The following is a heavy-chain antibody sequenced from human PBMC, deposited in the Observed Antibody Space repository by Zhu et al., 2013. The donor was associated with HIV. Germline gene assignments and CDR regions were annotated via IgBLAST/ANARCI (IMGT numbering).Heavy chain of an antibody. Sequence: VQMVQSGAEMKKPGATVKISCKVSGFTFIDYYMNWVQQAPGKGLEWMGRVDPEDGGARYAEKFQGRVTFTADTSTDTAYMELSNLTSADTALYYCAVFYYGSESVSFASWGQGTLVTVSS. CDR1: GFTFIDYY. J-gene: IGHJ4*02. V-gene: IGHV1-69-2*01. CDR3: AVFYYGSESVSFAS. CDR2: VDPEDGGA. D-gene: IGHD3-10*01.